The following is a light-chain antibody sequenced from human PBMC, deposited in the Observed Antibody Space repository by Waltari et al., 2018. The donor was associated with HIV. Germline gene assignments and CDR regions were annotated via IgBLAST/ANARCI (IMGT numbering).Light chain of an antibody. CDR3: SAWDRSLSARV. CDR1: SNNVGNDG. Sequence: QAGLTKPPSVSKDLRQTATLTCTGDSNNVGNDGVRWPQQHQGHTPKLLSYRNTHRPSGISERFSASRSGNTASLTITGLQPEDEADYSCSAWDRSLSARVFGGGTKLTVL. J-gene: IGLJ3*02. CDR2: RNT. V-gene: IGLV10-54*04.